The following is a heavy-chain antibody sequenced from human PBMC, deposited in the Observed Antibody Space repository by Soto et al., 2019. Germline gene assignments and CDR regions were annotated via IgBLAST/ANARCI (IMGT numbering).Heavy chain of an antibody. CDR1: GGSTSSSSYQ. CDR2: VYCNGNT. CDR3: ARLSGSYNDRYFDY. J-gene: IGHJ4*02. V-gene: IGHV4-39*01. Sequence: QLQLQESGPGLVKPSETLSLTCTVSGGSTSSSSYQWVWIRQRPGKGWEWIGNVYCNGNTYYKPSLKSRLTISVDTPNNQFSLKVKSVTAADTAVYYCARLSGSYNDRYFDYWGQGTLVTVSS. D-gene: IGHD1-26*01.